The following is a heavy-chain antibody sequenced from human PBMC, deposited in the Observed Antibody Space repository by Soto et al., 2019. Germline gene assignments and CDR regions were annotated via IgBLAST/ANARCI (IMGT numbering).Heavy chain of an antibody. CDR3: ARTSVYGDYALDY. Sequence: SETLSLTCTVSGGSISSYYWSWIRQPPGKGLEWIGYIYYSGSTNYNPSLKSRVTISVDTSKNQFSLKLSSVTAADTAVYYCARTSVYGDYALDYWGQGTLVTVSS. CDR2: IYYSGST. J-gene: IGHJ4*02. V-gene: IGHV4-59*01. CDR1: GGSISSYY. D-gene: IGHD4-17*01.